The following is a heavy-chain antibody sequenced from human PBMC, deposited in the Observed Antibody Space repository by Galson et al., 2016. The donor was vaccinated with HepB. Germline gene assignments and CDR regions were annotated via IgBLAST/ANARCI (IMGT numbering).Heavy chain of an antibody. Sequence: QSGAEVKKPGESLKISCKGSGYSFSTFYIAWVRQTPGKGLEWMGLIFPRDSEIRYSPSFQGQVSISVDKSINTAYLQWSSLKASDTAIYYCTRHVSSRSPFDYWGQGTLVTVSS. D-gene: IGHD2-15*01. J-gene: IGHJ4*02. CDR3: TRHVSSRSPFDY. CDR1: GYSFSTFY. CDR2: IFPRDSEI. V-gene: IGHV5-51*01.